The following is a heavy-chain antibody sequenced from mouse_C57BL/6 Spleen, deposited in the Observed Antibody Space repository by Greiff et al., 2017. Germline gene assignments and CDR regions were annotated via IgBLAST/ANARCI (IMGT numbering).Heavy chain of an antibody. J-gene: IGHJ4*01. D-gene: IGHD2-4*01. CDR1: GFTFTDYY. Sequence: EVKLMESGGGLVQPGGSLSLSCAASGFTFTDYYMSWVRQPPGKALEWLGFIRNKANGYTTEYSASVKGRFTISRDNSQSILYLQMNALRAEDSATYYCARNYYDYDDAMDYWGQGTSVTVSS. V-gene: IGHV7-3*01. CDR3: ARNYYDYDDAMDY. CDR2: IRNKANGYTT.